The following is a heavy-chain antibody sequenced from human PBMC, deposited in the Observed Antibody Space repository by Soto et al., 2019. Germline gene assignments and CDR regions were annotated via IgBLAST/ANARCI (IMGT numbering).Heavy chain of an antibody. CDR2: IYYSGST. V-gene: IGHV4-31*03. CDR3: FISFPGCYYYGWGSYPLVY. Sequence: SETLSLTCTVSGGSISSGGYYWSWIRQHPGKGLEWIGYIYYSGSTYYNPSLKSRVTISVDTSKNQFSLKLSSVTAADTAVYYFFISFPGCYYYGWGSYPLVYWGQGTLVTVSS. J-gene: IGHJ4*02. CDR1: GGSISSGGYY. D-gene: IGHD3-10*01.